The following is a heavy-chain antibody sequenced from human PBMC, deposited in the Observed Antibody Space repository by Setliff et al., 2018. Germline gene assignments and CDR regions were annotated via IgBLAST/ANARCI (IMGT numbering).Heavy chain of an antibody. CDR1: GYIFKSYG. J-gene: IGHJ3*01. Sequence: GASVKVSCKASGYIFKSYGISWVRQAPGQGLEWMGWISSYNDVTSYAQRFQGRVTLTTDTSTSAAYMELRTLRSDDTAVYYCAISTLSICSGGSCPNAFDVWGQGTMVTVSS. V-gene: IGHV1-18*01. D-gene: IGHD2-15*01. CDR2: ISSYNDVT. CDR3: AISTLSICSGGSCPNAFDV.